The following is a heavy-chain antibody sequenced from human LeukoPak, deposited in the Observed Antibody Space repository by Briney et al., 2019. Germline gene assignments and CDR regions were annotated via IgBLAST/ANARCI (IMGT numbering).Heavy chain of an antibody. CDR1: GGSISNYY. Sequence: SETLSLTCTVSGGSISNYYWSWIRQPAGKGLEWIGRISASGNTNYNPSLKSRVTITVDRSKNQFSLKLSSVTAADTAVYYCARVSGSYCYYGVDLWGRGTPVTVSS. J-gene: IGHJ6*02. CDR2: ISASGNT. D-gene: IGHD3-10*01. V-gene: IGHV4-4*07. CDR3: ARVSGSYCYYGVDL.